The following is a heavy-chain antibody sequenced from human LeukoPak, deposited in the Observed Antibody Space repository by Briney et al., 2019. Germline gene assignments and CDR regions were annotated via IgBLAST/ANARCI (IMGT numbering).Heavy chain of an antibody. D-gene: IGHD1-26*01. CDR2: IYYSGTT. CDR3: AGGHYPLEY. CDR1: GASISSSSYY. Sequence: SETLSLTCTVSGASISSSSYYWGWIRQPPGKGLEWIGTIYYSGTTYYKPSLNSRVTISVDTSRTQFSLKLSSMTAADTAVYYCAGGHYPLEYWGQGTLVTVSS. V-gene: IGHV4-39*07. J-gene: IGHJ4*02.